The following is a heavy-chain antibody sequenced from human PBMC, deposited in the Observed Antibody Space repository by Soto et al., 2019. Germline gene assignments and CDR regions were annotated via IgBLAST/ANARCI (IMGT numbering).Heavy chain of an antibody. CDR3: ARRPIYSPREGIPDMDV. CDR1: GGSISSFSSY. J-gene: IGHJ6*02. CDR2: RFYSGGT. D-gene: IGHD5-18*01. V-gene: IGHV4-39*01. Sequence: SETQSLTCTISGGSISSFSSYWGWIRQPPGKGLEWIGSRFYSGGTNYNPSLESRVTISVDTFKNQFSLKLSSVTAADTGVYYCARRPIYSPREGIPDMDVWGPGTTVTVSS.